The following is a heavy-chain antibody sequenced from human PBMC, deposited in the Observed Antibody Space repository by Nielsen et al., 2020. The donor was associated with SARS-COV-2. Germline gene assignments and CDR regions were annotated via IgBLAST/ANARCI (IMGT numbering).Heavy chain of an antibody. CDR3: AKPLWFVDLVDY. D-gene: IGHD3-10*01. CDR1: EFTFSSYS. Sequence: GESLKISCAASEFTFSSYSMNWVRQAPGKGLEWVSSISSSSSYIYYADSVKGRFTISRDNAKNSLYLQMNSLRAEDTAVYYCAKPLWFVDLVDYWGQGTLVTVSS. CDR2: ISSSSSYI. V-gene: IGHV3-21*01. J-gene: IGHJ4*02.